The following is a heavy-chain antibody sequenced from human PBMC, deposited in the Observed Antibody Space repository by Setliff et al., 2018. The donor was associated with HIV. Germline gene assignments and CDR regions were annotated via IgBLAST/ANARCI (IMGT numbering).Heavy chain of an antibody. Sequence: GASVKVSCKASGGTFSSYTFSWVRQAPGQGLEWMGGIIPIFGTAHYAQKFQGRVAITADESTSTAYMELSSLRSEDTAVYYCARAGGYCGSTSCPYHFDYWGQGTLVTVSS. CDR2: IIPIFGTA. D-gene: IGHD2-2*01. CDR3: ARAGGYCGSTSCPYHFDY. CDR1: GGTFSSYT. V-gene: IGHV1-69*13. J-gene: IGHJ4*02.